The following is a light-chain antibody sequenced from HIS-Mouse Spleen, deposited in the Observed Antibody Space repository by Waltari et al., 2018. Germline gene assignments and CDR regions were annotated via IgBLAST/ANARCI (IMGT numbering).Light chain of an antibody. J-gene: IGKJ1*01. CDR1: QSINSW. Sequence: DIQMTQSPSTLSASVGDRVTITCRASQSINSWLAWYQQKPGKAPKLLIYKASSLESGVPSRFSGRGSGTEFTLTISSLQPDDFATYYCQLYNSWWTFGQGTKVEIK. CDR3: QLYNSWWT. CDR2: KAS. V-gene: IGKV1-5*03.